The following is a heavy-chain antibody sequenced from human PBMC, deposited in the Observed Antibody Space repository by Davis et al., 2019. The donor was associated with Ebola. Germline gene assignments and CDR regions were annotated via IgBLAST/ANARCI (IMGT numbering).Heavy chain of an antibody. Sequence: MPGGSLRLSCAVYGGSFSGYYWTWIRQPPGKGLEWIGEINHSGSTNYNPSLKSRLIISIDTSKNQFSLQLNSVTAADTAVYYCARGDLGGKQLVYWGQGTLVTVSS. V-gene: IGHV4-34*01. CDR1: GGSFSGYY. CDR2: INHSGST. D-gene: IGHD6-13*01. CDR3: ARGDLGGKQLVY. J-gene: IGHJ4*02.